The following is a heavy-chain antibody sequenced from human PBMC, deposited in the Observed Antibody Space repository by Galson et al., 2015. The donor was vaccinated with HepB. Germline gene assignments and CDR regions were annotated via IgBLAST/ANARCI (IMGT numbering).Heavy chain of an antibody. CDR3: ARGALVGVVGGSLNNWFDP. J-gene: IGHJ5*02. CDR2: ISPHNRDT. Sequence: SVKVSCKASGYTSSTYSITWVRQAPGQGLEWMGWISPHNRDTNYARKFQDRVTMTTDTFTRTAYMELRSLRSDDTAVYYCARGALVGVVGGSLNNWFDPWGQGTLVTVSS. CDR1: GYTSSTYS. D-gene: IGHD2-15*01. V-gene: IGHV1-18*01.